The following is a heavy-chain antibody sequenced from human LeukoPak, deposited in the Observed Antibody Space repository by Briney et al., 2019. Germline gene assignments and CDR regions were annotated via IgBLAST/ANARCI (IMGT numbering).Heavy chain of an antibody. D-gene: IGHD2-15*01. V-gene: IGHV4-61*01. CDR1: GGSVSSGSYY. CDR3: ARGGPVVEPRYYYYYGMDV. CDR2: IYYSGST. J-gene: IGHJ6*02. Sequence: PSETLSLTCTVSGGSVSSGSYYWSWIRQPPGKGLEWIGYIYYSGSTNYNPSLKSRVTISVDTSKNQFSLKLSSVTAADTAVYYCARGGPVVEPRYYYYYGMDVWGQGTTVTVSS.